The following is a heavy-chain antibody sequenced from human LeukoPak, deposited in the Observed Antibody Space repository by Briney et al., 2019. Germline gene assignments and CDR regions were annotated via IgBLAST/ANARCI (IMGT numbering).Heavy chain of an antibody. J-gene: IGHJ4*02. Sequence: GTSLRLSCAGSGFDFSDYSMHWVRQAPGKGLEWVAFMSYDGSNEFHADSVKGRFTISRDNSKKTLYLQMNSLLSEDTAVYCCARGKGSGAYLIDYWGQGTLVTASS. CDR1: GFDFSDYS. D-gene: IGHD1-26*01. CDR3: ARGKGSGAYLIDY. V-gene: IGHV3-30-3*01. CDR2: MSYDGSNE.